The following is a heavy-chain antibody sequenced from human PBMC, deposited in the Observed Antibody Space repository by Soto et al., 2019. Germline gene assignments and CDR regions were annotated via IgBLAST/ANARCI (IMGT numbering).Heavy chain of an antibody. V-gene: IGHV5-51*01. D-gene: IGHD3-9*01. CDR3: ARQGRTGSNWIDP. J-gene: IGHJ5*02. CDR1: GYSFTSYW. Sequence: GESLKISCKGSGYSFTSYWIGWVRQMPGKGLESMGIIYPGDSDTRYSPSFQGQVTISADKSISTAYLQWSSLTASDTAIYYCARQGRTGSNWIDPWGQGTLVTVSS. CDR2: IYPGDSDT.